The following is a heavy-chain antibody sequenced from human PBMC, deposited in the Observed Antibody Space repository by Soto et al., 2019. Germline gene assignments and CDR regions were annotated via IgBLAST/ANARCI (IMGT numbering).Heavy chain of an antibody. Sequence: QVQLQQWGAGLLKPSETLSLTCAVYGGSFSGYYWSWIRQPPGKGLEWIGEINHSGSTNYNPSLKXXXDISGATSRNXXSXKXXSVTAADTAVYYCARESLGVWGSYRYSHRGNWFDPWGQGTLVTVSS. J-gene: IGHJ5*02. CDR3: ARESLGVWGSYRYSHRGNWFDP. D-gene: IGHD3-16*02. CDR1: GGSFSGYY. V-gene: IGHV4-34*01. CDR2: INHSGST.